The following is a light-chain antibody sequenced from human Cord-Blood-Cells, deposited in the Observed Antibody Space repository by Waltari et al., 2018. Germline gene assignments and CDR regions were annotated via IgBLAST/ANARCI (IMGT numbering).Light chain of an antibody. CDR2: QVS. V-gene: IGLV2-8*01. CDR1: HSEVVAYNH. Sequence: QSARTQPPSASGSPGQSVTLPCTRTHSEVVAYNHVPWYQQHPGKAPNLTIYQVSKRPSGVHDRFSGSKSGNTASLTVSGLQAEDEADYSCSSYAGSNNMVVGGGKKQTVL. CDR3: SSYAGSNNMV. J-gene: IGLJ2*01.